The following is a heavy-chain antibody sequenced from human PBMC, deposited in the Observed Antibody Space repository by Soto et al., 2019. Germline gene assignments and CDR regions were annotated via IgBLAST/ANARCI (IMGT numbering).Heavy chain of an antibody. D-gene: IGHD3-9*01. J-gene: IGHJ4*02. CDR3: ARHSLVYDILTGYYKGPFDY. V-gene: IGHV4-39*01. Sequence: SETLSLTCTVSGGSISSSSYYWGWIRQPPGKRLEWIGSIYYSGSTYYNPSLKSRVTISVDTSKNQFSLKLSSVTAADTAVYSCARHSLVYDILTGYYKGPFDYWGQGTLVTVSS. CDR2: IYYSGST. CDR1: GGSISSSSYY.